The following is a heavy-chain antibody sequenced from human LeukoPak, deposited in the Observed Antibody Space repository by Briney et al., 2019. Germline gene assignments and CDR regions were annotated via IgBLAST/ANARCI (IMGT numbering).Heavy chain of an antibody. V-gene: IGHV5-51*01. CDR1: GYRFTNYR. Sequence: GESLKISCNGSGYRFTNYRIGWVRQMPGKGLEWMGIIYPGDSETTYSPSFQGQVTISADTSINTAYLQWNTLKASDTAMYYCARLDEGFYYDAFGYSFWGQGTLVTVAS. J-gene: IGHJ4*02. CDR2: IYPGDSET. D-gene: IGHD3-22*01. CDR3: ARLDEGFYYDAFGYSF.